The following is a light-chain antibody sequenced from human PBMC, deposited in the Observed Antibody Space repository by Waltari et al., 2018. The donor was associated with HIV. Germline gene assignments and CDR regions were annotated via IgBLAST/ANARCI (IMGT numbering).Light chain of an antibody. Sequence: SYELPQPPSVSVSPGQTAIITCPGDQLGHYSVSWYQQRPGQSPLLVIYQDNRQPSGIPERFAGSKSGNTATMTSRGTQAMDEADYYCQAWDSNSYVVFGGGTKLNVL. J-gene: IGLJ2*01. CDR2: QDN. V-gene: IGLV3-1*01. CDR1: QLGHYS. CDR3: QAWDSNSYVV.